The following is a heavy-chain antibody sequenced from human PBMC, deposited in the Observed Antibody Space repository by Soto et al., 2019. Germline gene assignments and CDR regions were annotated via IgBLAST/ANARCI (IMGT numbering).Heavy chain of an antibody. D-gene: IGHD3-10*01. CDR1: GGTFSTSG. V-gene: IGHV1-69*01. CDR2: IIPIFGAS. J-gene: IGHJ3*01. CDR3: PRDPRRDRAHDAFDV. Sequence: QVHLVQSGAEMKKPGSSVRVSCEASGGTFSTSGFGWVRQAPGQGLEWMGGIIPIFGASNYAPKFQGRITIGADASTSTSYLEMSGLKSADTATYYCPRDPRRDRAHDAFDVWGPGTVIIVSS.